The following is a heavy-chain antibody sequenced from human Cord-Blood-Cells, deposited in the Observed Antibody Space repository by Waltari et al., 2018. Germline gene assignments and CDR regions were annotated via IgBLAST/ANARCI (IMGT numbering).Heavy chain of an antibody. CDR3: ARGRPAAKGLYAFDI. D-gene: IGHD2-2*01. Sequence: QVQLVQSGAEVKKPGSSVKVSCKASGGTFSSYAISWVRQAPGQGLEWMGRIIPILGIANYAQKFQGRVTITADKSTSTAYMELSSLRSEDTAVYYCARGRPAAKGLYAFDIWGQGTMVTVSS. V-gene: IGHV1-69*09. CDR2: IIPILGIA. J-gene: IGHJ3*02. CDR1: GGTFSSYA.